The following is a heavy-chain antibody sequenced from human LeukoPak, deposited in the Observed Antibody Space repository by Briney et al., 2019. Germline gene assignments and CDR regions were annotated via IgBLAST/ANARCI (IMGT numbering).Heavy chain of an antibody. D-gene: IGHD3-10*01. CDR2: INPNSGGT. J-gene: IGHJ3*02. CDR3: ARDRGYYTYDAFDI. V-gene: IGHV1-2*02. CDR1: GYTFTGYY. Sequence: ASVKVSCKAPGYTFTGYYMHWVRQAPGQGLEWMGWINPNSGGTNYAQKFQGRVTMTRETSPSTAYMELSRLRSDKTAVYYCARDRGYYTYDAFDIWGQGTMVTVSS.